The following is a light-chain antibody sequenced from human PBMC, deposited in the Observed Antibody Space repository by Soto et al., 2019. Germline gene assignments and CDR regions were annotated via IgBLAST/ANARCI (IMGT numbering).Light chain of an antibody. J-gene: IGKJ4*01. CDR1: QSISTY. CDR3: QQSYSSPPLT. Sequence: DIQMTQSPSSLSVSVGDRVTLTCRASQSISTYLNWYQQKPGKAPKLLIYAASSLKSGVPSRFSGSGYGTDFTLTISSLQPEDFATYYCQQSYSSPPLTFGGGTKVEIK. CDR2: AAS. V-gene: IGKV1-39*01.